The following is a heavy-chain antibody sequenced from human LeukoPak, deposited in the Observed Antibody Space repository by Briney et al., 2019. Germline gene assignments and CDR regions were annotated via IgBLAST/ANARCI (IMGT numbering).Heavy chain of an antibody. CDR1: GFTVSSNY. CDR2: ISGTGGST. J-gene: IGHJ6*02. CDR3: ARTLVVVMYYGMDV. Sequence: GGSLRPSCAASGFTVSSNYMSWVRQAPGKGLEWVSSISGTGGSTYYADSVKGRFTISRDNSKNTLYLQMNSLRAEDTAVYYCARTLVVVMYYGMDVWGQGTTVTVSS. V-gene: IGHV3-66*02. D-gene: IGHD3-22*01.